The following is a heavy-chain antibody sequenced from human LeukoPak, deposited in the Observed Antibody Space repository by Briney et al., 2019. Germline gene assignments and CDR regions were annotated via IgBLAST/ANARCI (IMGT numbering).Heavy chain of an antibody. CDR2: TSYDGSNK. CDR3: ARENYYDSSGFYALGAFDI. J-gene: IGHJ3*02. CDR1: GFTFSSYA. Sequence: GGSLRLSCAASGFTFSSYAMHWVRQAPDRGLEWVAVTSYDGSNKYYADSVKGRFTISRDNSKNTLYLQMNSLRAEDTAVYFCARENYYDSSGFYALGAFDIWGQGTLVTVSS. D-gene: IGHD3-22*01. V-gene: IGHV3-30-3*01.